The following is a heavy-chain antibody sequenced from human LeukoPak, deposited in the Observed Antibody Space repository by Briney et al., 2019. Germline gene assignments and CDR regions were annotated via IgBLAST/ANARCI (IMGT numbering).Heavy chain of an antibody. CDR1: GYTYTSYA. J-gene: IGHJ3*02. CDR3: ARSESYLHAFDI. V-gene: IGHV1-3*01. CDR2: INAGNGNT. D-gene: IGHD3-16*01. Sequence: ASVKVSCKASGYTYTSYAMHRVRQAPGQRLEWMGWINAGNGNTKYSQKFQGRVTITRDTSASTAYMELSSLRSEDTAVYYCARSESYLHAFDIWGQGTMVTVSS.